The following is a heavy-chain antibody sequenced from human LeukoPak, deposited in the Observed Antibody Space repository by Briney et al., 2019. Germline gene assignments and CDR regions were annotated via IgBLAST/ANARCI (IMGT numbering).Heavy chain of an antibody. J-gene: IGHJ4*02. V-gene: IGHV4-30-4*01. D-gene: IGHD3-22*01. CDR3: ARYYYDSSGDYYFDY. Sequence: SQTLSLTCTVSGGSISSGDYYWRWIRQPPGKGLEWIGYIYYSGSTYYNPSLKSRVTISVDTSKNQFSLKLSSVTAADTAVYYCARYYYDSSGDYYFDYWGQGTLVTVSS. CDR2: IYYSGST. CDR1: GGSISSGDYY.